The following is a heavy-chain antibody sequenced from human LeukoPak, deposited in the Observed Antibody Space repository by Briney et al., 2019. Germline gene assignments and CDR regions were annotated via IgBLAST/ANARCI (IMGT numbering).Heavy chain of an antibody. V-gene: IGHV3-48*04. CDR3: ARGGAARPDY. CDR2: ISSGRPTI. J-gene: IGHJ4*02. CDR1: GFTFSSYW. Sequence: PGGSLRLSCAASGFTFSSYWMSWVRQAPGTGLQWVSYISSGRPTINYADSVRGRFTVSRDNAKRTLYLQMNNLRVEDTAVYYCARGGAARPDYWGQGTLVTVSS. D-gene: IGHD6-6*01.